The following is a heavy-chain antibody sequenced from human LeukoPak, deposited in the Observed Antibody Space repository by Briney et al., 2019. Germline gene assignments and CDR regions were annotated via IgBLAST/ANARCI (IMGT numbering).Heavy chain of an antibody. V-gene: IGHV4-39*01. CDR3: ARQGVGGYSYGPQTEFDY. CDR2: IYYSGST. CDR1: GGSISSSSYY. J-gene: IGHJ4*02. Sequence: SETLSLTCTVSGGSISSSSYYWGWIRQPPGKGLEWIGSIYYSGSTYDNPSLKSRVTISVDTSKNQFSLKLSSVTAADTAVYYCARQGVGGYSYGPQTEFDYWGQGTLVTVSS. D-gene: IGHD5-18*01.